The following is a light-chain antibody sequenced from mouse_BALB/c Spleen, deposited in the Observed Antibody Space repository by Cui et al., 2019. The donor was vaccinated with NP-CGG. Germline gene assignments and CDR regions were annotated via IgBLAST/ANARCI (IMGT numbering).Light chain of an antibody. CDR3: ALWYSNHWV. Sequence: VLSDESALTTSPGETVTLTCRSSTGAVTTSNYANWVQEKPDHLFTGLIGGTNNRVPGVPARFSGSLIGDKAALTITGAQTEDEAIYFCALWYSNHWVFGGGTKLTVL. CDR1: TGAVTTSNY. J-gene: IGLJ1*01. V-gene: IGLV1*01. CDR2: GTN.